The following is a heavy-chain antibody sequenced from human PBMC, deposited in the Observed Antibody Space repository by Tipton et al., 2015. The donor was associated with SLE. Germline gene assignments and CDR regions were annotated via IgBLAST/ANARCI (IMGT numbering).Heavy chain of an antibody. CDR2: IYYNGST. V-gene: IGHV4-39*07. D-gene: IGHD2-8*02. J-gene: IGHJ4*02. Sequence: TLSLTCAVSGGFISTSSYFWGWIRQPPGKGLEWIGSIYYNGSTYFNPSLKTQISMSIDESKNQFSLKLKSVTAADTAVYYCVRGVSSPGAAGFWGQGTLVSVSS. CDR1: GGFISTSSYF. CDR3: VRGVSSPGAAGF.